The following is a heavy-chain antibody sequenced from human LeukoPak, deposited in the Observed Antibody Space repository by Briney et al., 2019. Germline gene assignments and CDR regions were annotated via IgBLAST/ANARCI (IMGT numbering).Heavy chain of an antibody. CDR2: IYTSGST. CDR1: GGSISSGSYY. V-gene: IGHV4-61*02. CDR3: ARDGVYDSSGYFPEYFQH. J-gene: IGHJ1*01. Sequence: PSETLSLTCTVSGGSISSGSYYWSWIRQPAGKGLEWIGRIYTSGSTNYNPSLKSRVTISVDTSKNQFCLKLSSVTAAVTAVYYCARDGVYDSSGYFPEYFQHWGQGTLVTVSS. D-gene: IGHD3-22*01.